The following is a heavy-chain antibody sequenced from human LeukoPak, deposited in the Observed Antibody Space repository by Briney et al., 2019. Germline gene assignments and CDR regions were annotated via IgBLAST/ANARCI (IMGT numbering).Heavy chain of an antibody. CDR2: ISSSSTYI. D-gene: IGHD3-3*01. CDR1: GFTFSSYA. J-gene: IGHJ4*02. V-gene: IGHV3-21*01. CDR3: ARGGVDFWSGYHHDY. Sequence: GGSLRLSCAASGFTFSSYAMSWVRQAPGKGLEWVSYISSSSTYIYYADSVKGRFTISRDNAKNSLYLQMNSLRAEDTAVYYCARGGVDFWSGYHHDYWGQGTLVTVSS.